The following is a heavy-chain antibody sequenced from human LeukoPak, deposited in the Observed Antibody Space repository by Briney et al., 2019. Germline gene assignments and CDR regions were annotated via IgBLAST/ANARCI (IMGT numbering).Heavy chain of an antibody. D-gene: IGHD3-9*01. V-gene: IGHV4-39*01. J-gene: IGHJ4*02. CDR1: GGSISSSSYY. CDR2: IYYSGST. CDR3: ERQGASFDWFGDNAQEYYFDY. Sequence: PSETLSLTCTVSGGSISSSSYYWGWIRQPPGKGLEWIGSIYYSGSTYYNPSLKSRVTISVDTSKNQFSLKLSSVTAADTAVYYCERQGASFDWFGDNAQEYYFDYWGQGTLVTVSS.